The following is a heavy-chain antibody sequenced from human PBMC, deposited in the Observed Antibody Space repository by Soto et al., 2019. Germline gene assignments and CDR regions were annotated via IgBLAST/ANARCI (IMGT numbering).Heavy chain of an antibody. D-gene: IGHD3-10*01. CDR2: FDPEDGET. CDR3: ATGGYGSGSYYYHYYGMDV. CDR1: GYTLTELS. J-gene: IGHJ6*02. V-gene: IGHV1-24*01. Sequence: GASVKVSCKVSGYTLTELSMHWVRQAPGKGLEWMGGFDPEDGETIYAQKFQGRVTMTEDTSTDTAYMELSSLRSEDTAVYYCATGGYGSGSYYYHYYGMDVWGQGTTVTVSS.